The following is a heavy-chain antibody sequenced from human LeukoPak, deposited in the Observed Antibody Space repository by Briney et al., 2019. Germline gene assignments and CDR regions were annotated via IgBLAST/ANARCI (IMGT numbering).Heavy chain of an antibody. CDR1: GFTFSSYA. D-gene: IGHD3-10*02. J-gene: IGHJ6*04. Sequence: GGSLRLSCAASGFTFSSYAMHWVRQAPGKGLEWVAVISYDGSKKYYADSVKGRFTISRDNSKNTLYLQMNSLRVEDTAVYYCAELGITMIGGVWGKGTTVTISS. CDR3: AELGITMIGGV. CDR2: ISYDGSKK. V-gene: IGHV3-30*18.